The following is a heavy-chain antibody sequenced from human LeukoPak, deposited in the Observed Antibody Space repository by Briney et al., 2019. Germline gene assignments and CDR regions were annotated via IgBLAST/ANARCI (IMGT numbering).Heavy chain of an antibody. CDR3: AKDRTMVRGVIIDNDY. Sequence: GGSLRLSCAASGFTFSSYWMHWVRQAPGKGLEWVSAISGSGGSTYYADSVKGRFTISRDNSKNTLYLQMNSLRAEDTAVYYCAKDRTMVRGVIIDNDYWGQGTLVTVSS. CDR2: ISGSGGST. V-gene: IGHV3-23*01. D-gene: IGHD3-10*01. J-gene: IGHJ4*02. CDR1: GFTFSSYW.